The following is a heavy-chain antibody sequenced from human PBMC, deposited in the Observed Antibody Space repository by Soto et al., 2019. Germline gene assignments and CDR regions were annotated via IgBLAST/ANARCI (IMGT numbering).Heavy chain of an antibody. CDR2: IYYSGST. D-gene: IGHD5-18*01. Sequence: SETLSLTCTVSGGSISSGGYYWSWIRQHPGKGLEWIGYIYYSGSTYYNPSLKSRVTISVDTSKNQFSLKLSSVTAADTAVYYCAKDFGYNYGYDAFDIWGQGTMVTVSS. CDR3: AKDFGYNYGYDAFDI. J-gene: IGHJ3*02. CDR1: GGSISSGGYY. V-gene: IGHV4-31*03.